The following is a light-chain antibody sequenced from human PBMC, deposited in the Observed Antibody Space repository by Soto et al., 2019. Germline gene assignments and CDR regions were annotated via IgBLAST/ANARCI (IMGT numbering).Light chain of an antibody. V-gene: IGKV3-15*01. CDR3: QQYSAWPLT. CDR1: QSVRSN. CDR2: SAS. J-gene: IGKJ4*01. Sequence: EIVMTQSPATLSVSPGERATLFCRASQSVRSNFLAWYQQKPGQAPRLLIYSASTRATDIPARFSGSGSGTEFTLATSSLQSEYFAVYYCQQYSAWPLTFGGGTKVEIK.